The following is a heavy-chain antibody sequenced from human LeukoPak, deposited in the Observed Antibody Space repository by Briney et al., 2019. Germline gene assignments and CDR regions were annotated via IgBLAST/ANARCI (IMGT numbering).Heavy chain of an antibody. Sequence: SETLSLTCTVSGGSISSGGYYWSWIRQHSGKGLEWIGYIFYSGSTYYTPSLKSRITISVDTSKNQFSLKLSSVTAADTAVYYCARLGADYGDYSGSNYFYGMDVWGQGTTVTVSS. CDR1: GGSISSGGYY. D-gene: IGHD4-17*01. J-gene: IGHJ6*02. CDR3: ARLGADYGDYSGSNYFYGMDV. CDR2: IFYSGST. V-gene: IGHV4-31*03.